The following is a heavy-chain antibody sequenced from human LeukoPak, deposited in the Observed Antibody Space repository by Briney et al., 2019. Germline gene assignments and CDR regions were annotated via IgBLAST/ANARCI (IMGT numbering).Heavy chain of an antibody. CDR2: ISSNGGST. V-gene: IGHV3-64*01. CDR1: GFTFSSYA. Sequence: GGSLRLSCAASGFTFSSYAMHWVRQAPGKGLEYVSAISSNGGSTYYANSVKGRFTISRDNSKNTLYLQMGSLRAEDVAVYYCARDGQGSSRDYYDSSGLFDYWGQGTLVTASS. J-gene: IGHJ4*02. D-gene: IGHD3-22*01. CDR3: ARDGQGSSRDYYDSSGLFDY.